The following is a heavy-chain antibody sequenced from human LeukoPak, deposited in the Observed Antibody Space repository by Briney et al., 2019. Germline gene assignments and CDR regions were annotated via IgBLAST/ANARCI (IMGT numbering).Heavy chain of an antibody. Sequence: PSETLSLTCTVSGGSNSSYYWSWIRQPPGKGLEWIGYIYYSGSTNYNPSLKSRVTISVDTSKNQFSLKLSSVTAADTAVYYCAREYYYDNSGYYYSYAFDIWGQGTMVTVSS. CDR1: GGSNSSYY. D-gene: IGHD3-22*01. V-gene: IGHV4-59*01. J-gene: IGHJ3*02. CDR3: AREYYYDNSGYYYSYAFDI. CDR2: IYYSGST.